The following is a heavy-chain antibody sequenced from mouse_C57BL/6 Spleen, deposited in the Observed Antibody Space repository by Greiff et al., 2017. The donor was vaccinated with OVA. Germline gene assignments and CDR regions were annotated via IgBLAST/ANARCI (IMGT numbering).Heavy chain of an antibody. Sequence: EVKLEESGGGLVKPGGSLKLSCAASGFTFSSYTMSWVRQTPEKRLEWVATISGGGGNTYYPDSVKGRFTISRDNAKNTLYLQMSSLRSEDTALYYCARHGGYGYDVGFAYWGQGTLVTVSA. CDR1: GFTFSSYT. CDR2: ISGGGGNT. CDR3: ARHGGYGYDVGFAY. J-gene: IGHJ3*01. D-gene: IGHD2-2*01. V-gene: IGHV5-9*01.